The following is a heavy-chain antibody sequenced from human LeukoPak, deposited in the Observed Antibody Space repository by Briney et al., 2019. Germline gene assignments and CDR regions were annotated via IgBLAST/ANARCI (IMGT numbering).Heavy chain of an antibody. V-gene: IGHV4-59*01. Sequence: SETLSLTCTVSGGSISSYYWSWIRQPPGKGLEWIGYIYYSGSTNYNPSLKSRVTISVDTSKNQFSLKLSSVTAADTAVYYCARGWGAAAGSAVDYWGQGTLVTVSS. J-gene: IGHJ4*02. CDR3: ARGWGAAAGSAVDY. CDR1: GGSISSYY. CDR2: IYYSGST. D-gene: IGHD6-13*01.